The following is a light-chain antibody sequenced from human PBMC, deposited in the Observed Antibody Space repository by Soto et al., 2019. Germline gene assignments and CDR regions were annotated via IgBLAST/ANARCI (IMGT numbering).Light chain of an antibody. V-gene: IGKV3-11*01. CDR3: QQRDNWPWT. J-gene: IGKJ1*01. CDR2: DAS. Sequence: ETVLTQSPGTLSLSPGDRATLSCRASRRVNTYLAWYQQKSGQAPRLLIFDASNRAAGTPARFSGSGSGTDFTLTISSLEPEDFAVYYCQQRDNWPWTFGQGTKVDI. CDR1: RRVNTY.